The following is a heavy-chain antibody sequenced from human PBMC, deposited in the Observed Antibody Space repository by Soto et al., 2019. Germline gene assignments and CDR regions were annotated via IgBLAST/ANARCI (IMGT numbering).Heavy chain of an antibody. J-gene: IGHJ4*02. Sequence: QVQLVQSGAEVKKPGASVWVSCKASGYTFTNYAIHWVRQAPGQRLEWMGWINAANGNTGYSQKFQARVTITRDTSANTAYMELRSLRSEDTAVYYCARDLWLGDSHCGDWGQGILVTVSS. V-gene: IGHV1-3*01. D-gene: IGHD3-10*01. CDR3: ARDLWLGDSHCGD. CDR2: INAANGNT. CDR1: GYTFTNYA.